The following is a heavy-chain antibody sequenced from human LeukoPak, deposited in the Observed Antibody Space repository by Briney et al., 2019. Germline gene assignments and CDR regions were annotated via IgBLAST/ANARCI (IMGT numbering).Heavy chain of an antibody. V-gene: IGHV3-30*04. J-gene: IGHJ5*02. Sequence: GGSLRLSCAASGFTFSSYAMHWVRQAPGKGLEWVAVISYDGSNKYYADSVKGRFTISRDNSKNTLYLQMNSLRAEDTAVYYCARDGSRTMIATWFDPWGQGTLVTVSS. CDR2: ISYDGSNK. CDR1: GFTFSSYA. CDR3: ARDGSRTMIATWFDP. D-gene: IGHD3-22*01.